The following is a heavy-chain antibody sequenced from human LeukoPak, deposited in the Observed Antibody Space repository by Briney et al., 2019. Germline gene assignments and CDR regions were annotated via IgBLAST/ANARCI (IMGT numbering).Heavy chain of an antibody. CDR3: ARTKYDSSGYQDYYYYYYMDV. CDR2: INSDGSST. CDR1: GFTFSSYW. Sequence: GGSLRLSCAASGFTFSSYWMHWVRQAPGKGLVWVSRINSDGSSTSYADSVKGRFTISRDNAKNTLYLQMNSLRAEDTAVYYCARTKYDSSGYQDYYYYYYMDVWGKGTTVTVSS. D-gene: IGHD3-22*01. V-gene: IGHV3-74*01. J-gene: IGHJ6*03.